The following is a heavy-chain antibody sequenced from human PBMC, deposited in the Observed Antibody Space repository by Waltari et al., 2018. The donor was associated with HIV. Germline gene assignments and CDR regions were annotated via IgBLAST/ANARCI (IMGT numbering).Heavy chain of an antibody. CDR2: IYPDGTT. V-gene: IGHV3-53*05. Sequence: EMKLLDVGGSLIQPGGSLKLSCFVSNFSVSSNYFTWVRQSPTRGLEWFATIYPDGTTHYPNSVKDRFVISRDTSKNIVFLLMKYLLFDDSAKYFCTRGVRYLGPWGQGTQVTVSS. CDR1: NFSVSSNY. J-gene: IGHJ5*02. CDR3: TRGVRYLGP. D-gene: IGHD3-16*02.